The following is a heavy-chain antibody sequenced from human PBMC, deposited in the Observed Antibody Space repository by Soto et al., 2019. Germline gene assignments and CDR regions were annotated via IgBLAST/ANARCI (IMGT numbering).Heavy chain of an antibody. V-gene: IGHV4-59*01. D-gene: IGHD4-17*01. CDR1: GGSISSYY. CDR3: ARGGFATVTTWFSDAFDI. CDR2: IYYSGST. Sequence: SETLSLTCTVSGGSISSYYWSWIRQPPGKGLEWIGYIYYSGSTNYNPSLKSRVTISVDTSKNQFSLKLSSVTAADTAVYYCARGGFATVTTWFSDAFDIWGQGTMVTVSS. J-gene: IGHJ3*02.